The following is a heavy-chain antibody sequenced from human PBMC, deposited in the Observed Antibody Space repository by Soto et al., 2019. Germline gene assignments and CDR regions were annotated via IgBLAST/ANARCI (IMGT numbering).Heavy chain of an antibody. Sequence: GGSLRLSCAASGFTFRSYAMRWVRQAPGKGLEWVSAISGSGGSTYYADSVKGRFTISRDNSKNTLYLQMNSLRAEDTAVYYCAKDTYSGYDLDYFDYWGQGTLVTVSS. CDR3: AKDTYSGYDLDYFDY. J-gene: IGHJ4*02. CDR2: ISGSGGST. CDR1: GFTFRSYA. V-gene: IGHV3-23*01. D-gene: IGHD5-12*01.